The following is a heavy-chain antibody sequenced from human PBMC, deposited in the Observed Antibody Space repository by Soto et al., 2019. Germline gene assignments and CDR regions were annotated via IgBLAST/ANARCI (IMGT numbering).Heavy chain of an antibody. V-gene: IGHV3-66*01. Sequence: GGSLRLSCAASGFTVSSNYMSWVRQAPGKGLEWVSVIYSGGSTYYADSVKGRFTISRDNSKNTLYLQMNSLRAEDTAVYYCARGGSYGGNSEGEIDYWGQGTLVTVAS. J-gene: IGHJ4*02. CDR3: ARGGSYGGNSEGEIDY. CDR2: IYSGGST. CDR1: GFTVSSNY. D-gene: IGHD4-17*01.